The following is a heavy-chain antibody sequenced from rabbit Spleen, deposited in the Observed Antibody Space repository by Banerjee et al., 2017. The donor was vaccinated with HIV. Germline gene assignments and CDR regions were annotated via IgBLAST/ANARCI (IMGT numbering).Heavy chain of an antibody. D-gene: IGHD3-1*01. CDR3: ARDKELDIWGYEFNL. J-gene: IGHJ4*01. V-gene: IGHV1S45*01. Sequence: QEQLEESGGDLVKPEGSLTLTCTASGFTISSSYWICWVRQAPGKGLELIGCIYAGDGSTDYANWVNGRFTISKTSSTVDLKMTSLTAADTATYFCARDKELDIWGYEFNLWGPGTLVTVS. CDR1: GFTISSSYW. CDR2: IYAGDGST.